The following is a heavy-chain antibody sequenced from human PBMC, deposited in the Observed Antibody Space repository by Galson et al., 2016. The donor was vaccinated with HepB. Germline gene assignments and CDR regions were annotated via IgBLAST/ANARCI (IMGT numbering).Heavy chain of an antibody. D-gene: IGHD1-14*01. J-gene: IGHJ4*02. CDR2: IYPGDSDT. CDR1: GYSFTNYW. CDR3: AHLRRETNPWDGPFEH. Sequence: QSGAEGKKPGESLNISCKASGYSFTNYWIGWVRQMPGKGLEWMGIIYPGDSDTRYSPSFQGQVTISADKSITTAYLQWSSLKASDTATDHCAHLRRETNPWDGPFEHWGQGTLGTVSS. V-gene: IGHV5-51*01.